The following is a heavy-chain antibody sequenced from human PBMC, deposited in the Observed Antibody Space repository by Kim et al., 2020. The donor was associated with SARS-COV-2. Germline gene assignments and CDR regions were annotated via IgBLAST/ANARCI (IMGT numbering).Heavy chain of an antibody. V-gene: IGHV1-69*04. CDR2: IIPILGIA. CDR3: ARDRLAAAGAFDI. CDR1: GGTFSSYT. D-gene: IGHD6-19*01. J-gene: IGHJ3*02. Sequence: SVKVSCKASGGTFSSYTISWVRQAPGQGLEWMGRIIPILGIANYAQKFQGRVTITADKSTSTAYMELSSLRSEDSAVYYCARDRLAAAGAFDIWGQGTMVTVSS.